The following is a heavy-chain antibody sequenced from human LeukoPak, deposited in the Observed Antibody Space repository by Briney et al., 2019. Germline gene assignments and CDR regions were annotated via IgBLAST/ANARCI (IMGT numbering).Heavy chain of an antibody. J-gene: IGHJ4*02. CDR2: ISGSGAGT. Sequence: PGGSLRLSCAASGFTFSGYAMNWVSQAPGKGLEWVSGISGSGAGTYYADSVKGRFTISRDNSKNTLYLQMNSLRADDMAVYYCAKMVREFYTISYYFDYWGQGTLVTVSS. CDR1: GFTFSGYA. V-gene: IGHV3-23*01. CDR3: AKMVREFYTISYYFDY. D-gene: IGHD2-8*01.